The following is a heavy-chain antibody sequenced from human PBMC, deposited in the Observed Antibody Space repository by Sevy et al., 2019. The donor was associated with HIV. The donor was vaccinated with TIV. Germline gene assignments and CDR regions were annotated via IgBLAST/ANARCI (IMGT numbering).Heavy chain of an antibody. CDR1: GGTIVSSGHY. CDR3: AREAGGYDYDYGMDV. CDR2: IYYNGHT. D-gene: IGHD5-12*01. J-gene: IGHJ6*02. V-gene: IGHV4-39*02. Sequence: ETLSLTCSISGGTIVSSGHYWGWIRQTPGKGLEWIGSIYYNGHTFYTPSLKSRLTISIDTSKTQFSLTLSSVTVADTAVYFCAREAGGYDYDYGMDVWGQGTTVTVSS.